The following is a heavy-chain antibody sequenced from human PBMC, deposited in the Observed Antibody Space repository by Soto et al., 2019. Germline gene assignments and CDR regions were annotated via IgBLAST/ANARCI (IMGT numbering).Heavy chain of an antibody. CDR3: ARFVAAAGTSHHWFDP. CDR1: GGTFSSYA. CDR2: IIPIFGTA. V-gene: IGHV1-69*13. D-gene: IGHD6-13*01. Sequence: GASVKVSCKASGGTFSSYAISWVRQAPGQGLEWMGGIIPIFGTANYAQKFQGRVTITADESTSTAYMELSSLRSEDTAVYYCARFVAAAGTSHHWFDPWGQGTLVTVSS. J-gene: IGHJ5*02.